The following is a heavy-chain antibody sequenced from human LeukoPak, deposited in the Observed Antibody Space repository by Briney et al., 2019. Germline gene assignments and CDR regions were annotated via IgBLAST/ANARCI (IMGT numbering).Heavy chain of an antibody. V-gene: IGHV4-34*01. CDR3: ARRSVYGDSLDY. CDR2: INHSGST. Sequence: SETLSLTCAVYGGSFSGYYWSWIRQPPGKGLEWIGEINHSGSTNYNPSLKSRVTISVDTSKNQFSLKLSSVTAADTAVYYCARRSVYGDSLDYWGQGTLVTVSS. CDR1: GGSFSGYY. J-gene: IGHJ4*02. D-gene: IGHD4-17*01.